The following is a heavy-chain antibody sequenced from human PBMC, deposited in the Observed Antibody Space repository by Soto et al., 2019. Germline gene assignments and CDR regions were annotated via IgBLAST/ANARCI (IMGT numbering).Heavy chain of an antibody. CDR1: GYTFNSYG. V-gene: IGHV1-18*01. Sequence: QLQLVQSGAEVKKPGASVKVSCKASGYTFNSYGISWVRQAPGQGLEWMGWISAYNGNTYHAQRFQGRVSMTTDTSTSTAYMELRSLSSDDTAVYYCARGTYNWNEVLDYWGQGTLVTVSS. D-gene: IGHD1-1*01. CDR2: ISAYNGNT. CDR3: ARGTYNWNEVLDY. J-gene: IGHJ4*02.